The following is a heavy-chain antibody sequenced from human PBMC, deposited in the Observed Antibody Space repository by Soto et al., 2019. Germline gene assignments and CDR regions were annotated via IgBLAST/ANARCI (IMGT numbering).Heavy chain of an antibody. D-gene: IGHD2-2*01. Sequence: GASVKVSCKASGYTFTSYGISWVRQAPGQGLEWMGWISAYNGNTNYAQKLQGRVTMTTDTSTSTAYMELRSLRSDDTAVYYCARDQPAGIVVVPAAIPGADAFDIWGQGTMVTVSS. V-gene: IGHV1-18*01. CDR3: ARDQPAGIVVVPAAIPGADAFDI. CDR1: GYTFTSYG. J-gene: IGHJ3*02. CDR2: ISAYNGNT.